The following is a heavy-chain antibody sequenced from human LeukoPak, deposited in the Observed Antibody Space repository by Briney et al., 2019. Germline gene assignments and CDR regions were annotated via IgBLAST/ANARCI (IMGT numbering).Heavy chain of an antibody. Sequence: GGSLRLSCAASGFTFSRYWMNWVRQAPGKGLEWVASIKKDGSEKNYVDSVKGRFTISRDNAKNSLYLQMNSLRAEDTAVYYCARDLGAFDIWGQGTMVTVSS. V-gene: IGHV3-7*01. CDR1: GFTFSRYW. CDR2: IKKDGSEK. J-gene: IGHJ3*02. CDR3: ARDLGAFDI.